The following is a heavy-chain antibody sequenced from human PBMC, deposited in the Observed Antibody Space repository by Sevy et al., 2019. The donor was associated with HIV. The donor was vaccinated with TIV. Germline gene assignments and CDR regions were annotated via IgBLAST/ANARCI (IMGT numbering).Heavy chain of an antibody. J-gene: IGHJ3*02. CDR2: IYHSGST. V-gene: IGHV4-38-2*01. D-gene: IGHD3-22*01. Sequence: SETLSLTCDVSGYSISSGYYWDWIRQPPGKGLEWIGSIYHSGSTYYNPSLKRRVTISVDTSKNQFSLKLRSVTAADTAVYYCARTLRGDFDSSASAFDIWGQGTMVTVSS. CDR3: ARTLRGDFDSSASAFDI. CDR1: GYSISSGYY.